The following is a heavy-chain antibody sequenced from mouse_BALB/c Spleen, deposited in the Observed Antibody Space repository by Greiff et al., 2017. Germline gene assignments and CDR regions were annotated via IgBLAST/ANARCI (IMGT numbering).Heavy chain of an antibody. Sequence: SGPELVKPGASVKMSCKASGYTFTSYVMHWVKQKPGQGLEWIGYINPYNDGTKYNEKFKGKATLTSDKSSSTAYMELSSLTSEDSAVYYCARNYYGNYGGFAYWGQGTLVTVSA. J-gene: IGHJ3*01. CDR2: INPYNDGT. CDR1: GYTFTSYV. D-gene: IGHD2-1*01. CDR3: ARNYYGNYGGFAY. V-gene: IGHV1-14*01.